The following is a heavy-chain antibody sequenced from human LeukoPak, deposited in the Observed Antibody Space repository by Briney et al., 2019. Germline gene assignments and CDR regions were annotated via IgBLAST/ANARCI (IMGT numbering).Heavy chain of an antibody. CDR2: ICGGGTT. J-gene: IGHJ4*02. V-gene: IGHV3-53*01. D-gene: IGHD6-13*01. CDR1: ELSVSSIC. CDR3: ATGVASGGPPMC. Sequence: PGRSLRLSCAASELSVSSICMSWVRLAPGKGLKWVSAICGGGTTYYADSVKGRFTTSRDNSKNTVYLQMNSLRAEDTAVYYCATGVASGGPPMCWGQGTLVTVSS.